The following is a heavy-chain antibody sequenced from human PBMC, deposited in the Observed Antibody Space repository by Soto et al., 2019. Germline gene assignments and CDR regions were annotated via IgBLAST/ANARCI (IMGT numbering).Heavy chain of an antibody. J-gene: IGHJ6*02. CDR2: ISAYNGNT. D-gene: IGHD3-10*01. Sequence: GAAVKCYFNASGYTFTSYVISWVRQAPGQVLEWMGWISAYNGNTNYAQKLQGRVTMTTDTSTSTAYMELRSLRSDENAVYYCAIAGVTPIPYXYYWMEVWGQGTTVIVAS. CDR1: GYTFTSYV. CDR3: AIAGVTPIPYXYYWMEV. V-gene: IGHV1-18*01.